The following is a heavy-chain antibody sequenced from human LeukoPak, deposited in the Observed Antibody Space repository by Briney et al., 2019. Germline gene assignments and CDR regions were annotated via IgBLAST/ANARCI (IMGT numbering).Heavy chain of an antibody. J-gene: IGHJ4*02. CDR2: IHYSGRT. D-gene: IGHD3-22*01. Sequence: LETLSLTCTVSGGSISSYYCDWIRQPPGKGLEWIGYIHYSGRTSYNPSLKSRVTISIDTSRNQFSLTLTSVTAADTAVYYCATHTYSYDSSGPLGWGQGTLVTVSS. CDR1: GGSISSYY. CDR3: ATHTYSYDSSGPLG. V-gene: IGHV4-59*08.